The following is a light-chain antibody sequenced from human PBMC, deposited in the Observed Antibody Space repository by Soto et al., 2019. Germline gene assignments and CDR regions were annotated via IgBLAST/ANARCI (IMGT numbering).Light chain of an antibody. V-gene: IGLV1-44*01. J-gene: IGLJ2*01. CDR1: RSNIRSNA. CDR3: AAWDDSLSGFVV. Sequence: QSVLTQSPSASGTPGQSVTISCSGSRSNIRSNAVNWYQQLPGMAPKLLIYSDNQRPSGVPERFSGSKSGTSASLVISGLQSEDEADYYCAAWDDSLSGFVVFGGGTKLTVL. CDR2: SDN.